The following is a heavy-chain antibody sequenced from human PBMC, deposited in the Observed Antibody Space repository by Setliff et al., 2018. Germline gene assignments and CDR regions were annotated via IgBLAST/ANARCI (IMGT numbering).Heavy chain of an antibody. J-gene: IGHJ5*02. CDR2: IYYSGST. CDR1: GGSISSSSYY. Sequence: PSETLSLTCTVSGGSISSSSYYWGWIRQPPGKGLEWIGSIYYSGSTYYNPSLKSRVTISVDTSKNQFSLKLSSVTAADTAVYYCARHRAEDYYGSGTIIWGWFDPWGQGTLVTAPQ. D-gene: IGHD3-10*01. V-gene: IGHV4-39*01. CDR3: ARHRAEDYYGSGTIIWGWFDP.